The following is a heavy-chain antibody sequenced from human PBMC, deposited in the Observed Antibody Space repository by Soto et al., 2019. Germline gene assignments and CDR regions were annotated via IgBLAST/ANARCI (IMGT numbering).Heavy chain of an antibody. CDR1: GGTFSTYA. J-gene: IGHJ4*02. Sequence: QVQLVQSGAEVKKPGSSVKVSCKASGGTFSTYAISWVRQAPGQGLEWMGGIIPIFGTANYAQKFQGRVTINSDESTSTAYMELSSLRSEDTAVFYCARGKGGYTSRDFDYWGQGTLVTVSS. D-gene: IGHD6-13*01. V-gene: IGHV1-69*05. CDR3: ARGKGGYTSRDFDY. CDR2: IIPIFGTA.